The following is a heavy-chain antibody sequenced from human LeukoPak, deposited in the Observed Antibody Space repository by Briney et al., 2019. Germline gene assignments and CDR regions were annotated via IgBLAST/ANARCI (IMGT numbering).Heavy chain of an antibody. CDR3: ARDSSTVTTRHFDY. J-gene: IGHJ4*02. CDR1: GGSISSYY. D-gene: IGHD4-17*01. V-gene: IGHV4-59*01. Sequence: SETLSLTCTVSGGSISSYYWSWIRQPPGKGLEWIGYIYYSGSTNYNPSLKSRVTISVDTSKNQFSLKLNSVTAADTAVYYCARDSSTVTTRHFDYWGQGTLVTVSS. CDR2: IYYSGST.